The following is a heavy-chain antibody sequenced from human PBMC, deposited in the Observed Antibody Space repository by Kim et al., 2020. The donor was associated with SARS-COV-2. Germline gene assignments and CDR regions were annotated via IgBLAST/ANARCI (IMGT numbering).Heavy chain of an antibody. D-gene: IGHD3-22*01. CDR3: ARAERGTMIVVVIPYYYYYMDV. CDR2: MNPNSGNT. CDR1: GYTFTNYD. J-gene: IGHJ6*03. Sequence: ASVKVSCKASGYTFTNYDINWVRQATGQGLEWMGWMNPNSGNTGYAQKFQGRVTMTRNTYISTAYMELSSLRSEDTAVYYCARAERGTMIVVVIPYYYYYMDVWGKGTTVTVSS. V-gene: IGHV1-8*01.